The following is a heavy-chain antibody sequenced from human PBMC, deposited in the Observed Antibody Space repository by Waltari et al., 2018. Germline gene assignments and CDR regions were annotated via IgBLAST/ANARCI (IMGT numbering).Heavy chain of an antibody. D-gene: IGHD3-22*01. V-gene: IGHV3-48*03. CDR1: GFTFSSYE. J-gene: IGHJ4*02. Sequence: EVQLVESGGGLVQPGGSLRLSCAASGFTFSSYEMNWVRQAPGKGPEWVSYISSSGSTIYYADSVKGRFTISRDNAKNSLYLQMNSLRAEDTAVYYCARPNYYDSSGYLAEDWGQGTLVTVSS. CDR2: ISSSGSTI. CDR3: ARPNYYDSSGYLAED.